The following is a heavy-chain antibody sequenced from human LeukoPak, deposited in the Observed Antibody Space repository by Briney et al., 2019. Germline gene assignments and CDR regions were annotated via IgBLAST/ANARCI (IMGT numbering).Heavy chain of an antibody. D-gene: IGHD3-22*01. CDR1: GGSISSGGYY. Sequence: ASETLSLTCTVSGGSISSGGYYWSWIRQHPEKGLEWIGYIYYSGSTYYNPSLKSRVTISVDTSKNQFSLKLSSVTAADTAVYYCARDHYHDSSGYYASFGLDVWGQGTTVTVSS. CDR3: ARDHYHDSSGYYASFGLDV. V-gene: IGHV4-31*03. CDR2: IYYSGST. J-gene: IGHJ6*02.